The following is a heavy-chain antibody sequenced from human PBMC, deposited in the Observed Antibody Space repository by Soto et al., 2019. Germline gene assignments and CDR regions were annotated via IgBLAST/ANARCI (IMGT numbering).Heavy chain of an antibody. CDR3: ARVTTVTEWGWFDP. V-gene: IGHV1-69*06. CDR1: GGTFSSSA. CDR2: IIPIFGTA. Sequence: GASVKVSCKASGGTFSSSAISWVRQAPGQGLEWMGGIIPIFGTANYAQKFQGRVTITADKSTSTAYMELSSLRSEDTAVYYCARVTTVTEWGWFDPWGQGTLVTVSS. J-gene: IGHJ5*02. D-gene: IGHD4-17*01.